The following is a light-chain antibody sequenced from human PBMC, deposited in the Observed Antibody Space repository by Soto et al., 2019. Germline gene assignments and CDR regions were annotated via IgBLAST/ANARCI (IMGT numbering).Light chain of an antibody. CDR2: DAS. Sequence: EIVLTQSPATLSLSPGERATLSCRASQSVTSYLAWYQQKPGQAPRLLIYDASNRATGIPARFSGSGSGTDFILTISSLEPEEFAVYYCQQRRGFTFGPGTKVDIK. CDR1: QSVTSY. CDR3: QQRRGFT. J-gene: IGKJ3*01. V-gene: IGKV3-11*01.